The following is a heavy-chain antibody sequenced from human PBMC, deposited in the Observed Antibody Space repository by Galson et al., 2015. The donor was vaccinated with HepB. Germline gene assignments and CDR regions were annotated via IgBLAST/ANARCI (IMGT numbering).Heavy chain of an antibody. CDR1: GYTFSSYS. D-gene: IGHD2-15*01. CDR2: ISPHNRYT. Sequence: SVKVSCKASGYTFSSYSNTWVRQAPGQGLEWVGWISPHNRYTNYAQNFQGRVTMTTDTSTSTAYMELRSLRSDDTAVYYCARTHSGFCSGGSCYPNWFDPWGQGTLVTVSS. CDR3: ARTHSGFCSGGSCYPNWFDP. J-gene: IGHJ5*02. V-gene: IGHV1-18*01.